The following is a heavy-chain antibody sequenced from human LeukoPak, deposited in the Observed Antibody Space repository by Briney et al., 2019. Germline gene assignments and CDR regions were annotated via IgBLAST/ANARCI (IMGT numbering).Heavy chain of an antibody. J-gene: IGHJ4*02. Sequence: SVKVSCKASGSTFSSYAISWVRQAPGQGLEWMGGIIPIFGTANYAQKFQGRVTITTDESTSTAYMELSSLRSEDTAVYYCASPSPAAYSYGYFDYWGQGTLVTVSS. CDR2: IIPIFGTA. D-gene: IGHD5-18*01. V-gene: IGHV1-69*05. CDR3: ASPSPAAYSYGYFDY. CDR1: GSTFSSYA.